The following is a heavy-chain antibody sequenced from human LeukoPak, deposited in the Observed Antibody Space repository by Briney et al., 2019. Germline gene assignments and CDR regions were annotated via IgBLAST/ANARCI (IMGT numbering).Heavy chain of an antibody. D-gene: IGHD6-6*01. CDR2: ILYDGSTE. V-gene: IGHV3-30*04. J-gene: IGHJ4*02. CDR1: GFTLSSYN. CDR3: ARELSSIAALVFSCFDY. Sequence: GGSLRLSCAASGFTLSSYNMHRVRQAPGKGLEWVAGILYDGSTEYYADSVKGRFTVSRDNSNNMLYLQMNSLRAEDTAIYYCARELSSIAALVFSCFDYWGQGTLVTVSS.